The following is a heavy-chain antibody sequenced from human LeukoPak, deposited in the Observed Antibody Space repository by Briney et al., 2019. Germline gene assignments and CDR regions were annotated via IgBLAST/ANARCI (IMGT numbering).Heavy chain of an antibody. D-gene: IGHD1-26*01. V-gene: IGHV3-66*01. J-gene: IGHJ3*02. CDR3: ARDPRWELPSVDAFDI. Sequence: GGSLRLSCAASGFTVSNNYMSWVRQAPGKGLEWVSVIYSGGSTYYADSVKGRFTISRDNSKNTLYLQMNSLRAEDTAVYYCARDPRWELPSVDAFDIWGQGTMVTVSS. CDR2: IYSGGST. CDR1: GFTVSNNY.